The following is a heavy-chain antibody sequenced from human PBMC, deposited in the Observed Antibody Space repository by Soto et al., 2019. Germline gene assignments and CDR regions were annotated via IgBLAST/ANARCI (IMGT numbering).Heavy chain of an antibody. Sequence: EASVKVSCKVSGYTLTELSMHWVRQAPGKGLEWMGGFDPEDGETIYAQKFQGRVTMTEDTSTDTAYMELSSLRSEDTAVYYCATEPPYYGDYQDDFDSWGQGPRVTVSS. V-gene: IGHV1-24*01. CDR1: GYTLTELS. CDR3: ATEPPYYGDYQDDFDS. D-gene: IGHD4-17*01. J-gene: IGHJ3*02. CDR2: FDPEDGET.